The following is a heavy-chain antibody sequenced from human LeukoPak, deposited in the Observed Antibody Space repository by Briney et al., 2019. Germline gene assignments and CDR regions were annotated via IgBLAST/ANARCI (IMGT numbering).Heavy chain of an antibody. CDR3: ATDAGSSGWYRAEYFQH. V-gene: IGHV1-24*01. Sequence: ASVKVSCKVSGYTLTELSMHWVRQAPGKGLEWMGGFDPEDGETIYAQKFQGRVTMTEDTSTDTAYMELSSLRSEDTAVYYRATDAGSSGWYRAEYFQHWGQGTLVTVSS. CDR2: FDPEDGET. D-gene: IGHD6-19*01. CDR1: GYTLTELS. J-gene: IGHJ1*01.